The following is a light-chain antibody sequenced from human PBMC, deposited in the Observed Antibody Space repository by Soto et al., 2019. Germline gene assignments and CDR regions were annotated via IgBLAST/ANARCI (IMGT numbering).Light chain of an antibody. Sequence: QSALTQPASVSGSPGQSITISCTGTSSDIGAYNFVSWYQQHPGKAPKLMLYDVNIRPSGVSNRFSGSKSVNTASRTISGLQAEDEADYYCTSWTTITTMIFGGGTKLTVL. CDR2: DVN. CDR1: SSDIGAYNF. CDR3: TSWTTITTMI. J-gene: IGLJ2*01. V-gene: IGLV2-14*03.